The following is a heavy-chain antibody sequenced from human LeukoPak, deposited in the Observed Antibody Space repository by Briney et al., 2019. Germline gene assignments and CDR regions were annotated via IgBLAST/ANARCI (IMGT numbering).Heavy chain of an antibody. J-gene: IGHJ6*04. V-gene: IGHV4-4*02. D-gene: IGHD6-13*01. Sequence: PSGTLCLTCAVSGGSISSSNWWSLVRQPPGKGLEWFGEIYHSGSTNYNPSLKSRVTISVDKSKNQFSLQLSSVTAADTAVYYCARGLQQLVQDYYYYYGMDVWGKGTTVTVSS. CDR3: ARGLQQLVQDYYYYYGMDV. CDR1: GGSISSSNW. CDR2: IYHSGST.